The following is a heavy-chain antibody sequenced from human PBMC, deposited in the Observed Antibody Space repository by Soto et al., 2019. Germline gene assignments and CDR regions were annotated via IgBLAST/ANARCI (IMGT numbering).Heavy chain of an antibody. V-gene: IGHV3-48*01. Sequence: GGSLRLSCAASGFTFSSYSMNWVRQAPGKGLEWVSYISSSSSTRYYADSVKGRFTISRDNAKNSLYLQMNSLRAEDTAVYYCAREAYPFDYWGQGTLVPVSS. CDR3: AREAYPFDY. CDR2: ISSSSSTR. CDR1: GFTFSSYS. D-gene: IGHD3-16*01. J-gene: IGHJ4*02.